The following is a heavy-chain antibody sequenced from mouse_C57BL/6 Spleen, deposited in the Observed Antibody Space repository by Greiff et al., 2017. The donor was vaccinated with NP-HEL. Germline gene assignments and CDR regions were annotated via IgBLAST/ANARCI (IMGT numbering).Heavy chain of an antibody. J-gene: IGHJ4*01. Sequence: QVQLQQSGAELVMPGASVKLSCKASGYTFTSYWMHWVKQRPGQGLEWIGEIDPSDSYTNYNQKFKGKSTLTVDKSSSTAYMQLSSLTSEDSAVYYCARAGGSGHYYAMDYWGQGTSVTVSS. V-gene: IGHV1-69*01. CDR2: IDPSDSYT. CDR3: ARAGGSGHYYAMDY. CDR1: GYTFTSYW. D-gene: IGHD1-1*01.